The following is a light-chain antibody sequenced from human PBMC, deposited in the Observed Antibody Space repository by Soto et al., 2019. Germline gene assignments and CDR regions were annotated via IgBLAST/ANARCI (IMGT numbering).Light chain of an antibody. CDR3: SSYTSSSTWV. CDR1: SSDVGGYNY. Sequence: QSALTQPASVSGSPGQSITFSCTGTSSDVGGYNYVSWYQQHPGKAPKLMIYEVSNRPSGVSNRFSGSKSGNTASLTISGLQAEDEADYYCSSYTSSSTWVFGTGTKVTVL. CDR2: EVS. J-gene: IGLJ1*01. V-gene: IGLV2-14*01.